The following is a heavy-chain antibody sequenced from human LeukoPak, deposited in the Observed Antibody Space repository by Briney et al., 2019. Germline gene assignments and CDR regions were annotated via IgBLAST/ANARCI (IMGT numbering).Heavy chain of an antibody. D-gene: IGHD2-21*02. Sequence: SETLSLTCTVSGGSISSYYWSWIRQPPGTGLEFFGIIYYSGTTYYNPSLKSRITISVDTSKSQFSLRLSSVTAADTAVYYCARLGCSGGDCYLDFWGQGTLVSVSS. V-gene: IGHV4-59*04. CDR3: ARLGCSGGDCYLDF. J-gene: IGHJ4*02. CDR2: IYYSGTT. CDR1: GGSISSYY.